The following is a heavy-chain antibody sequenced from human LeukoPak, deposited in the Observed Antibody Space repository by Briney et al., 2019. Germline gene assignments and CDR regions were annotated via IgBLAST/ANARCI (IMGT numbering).Heavy chain of an antibody. V-gene: IGHV4-4*02. Sequence: PSETLSLTCAVSGGSISSSNWWSWVRQPPGKGLEWIGEIYHGGSTNYNPSLKSRVTISVDKSKNQFSLKLSSVTAADTAVYYCARVLRTVTRYLDYWGQGTLVTVSS. J-gene: IGHJ4*02. CDR2: IYHGGST. CDR3: ARVLRTVTRYLDY. CDR1: GGSISSSNW. D-gene: IGHD4-17*01.